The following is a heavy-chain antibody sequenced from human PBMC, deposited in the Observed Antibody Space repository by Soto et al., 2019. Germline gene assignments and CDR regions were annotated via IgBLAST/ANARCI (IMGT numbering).Heavy chain of an antibody. V-gene: IGHV1-46*01. CDR3: ARVGPVGGYYYGMDV. CDR1: GYTFTSXY. CDR2: INPSGGST. D-gene: IGHD1-26*01. J-gene: IGHJ6*02. Sequence: ASVKVSCKASGYTFTSXYMHWVRQAPGQGLEWMGIINPSGGSTSYAQKFQGRVTMTRDTSTSTVYMELSSLRSEDTAVYYCARVGPVGGYYYGMDVWGQGTTLTVSS.